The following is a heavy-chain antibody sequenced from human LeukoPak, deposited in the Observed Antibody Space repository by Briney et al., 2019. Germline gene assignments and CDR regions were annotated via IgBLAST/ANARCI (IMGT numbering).Heavy chain of an antibody. Sequence: GSSVKVSCKASGGTLSSYAISWVRQAPGQGLEWMGGIIPIFGTANYAQKFQGRVTITADESTSTAYMELSSLRSEDAAVYYCAIVYNSGSCSAHAFDIWGQGTMVTVSS. V-gene: IGHV1-69*01. J-gene: IGHJ3*02. CDR3: AIVYNSGSCSAHAFDI. D-gene: IGHD1-26*01. CDR2: IIPIFGTA. CDR1: GGTLSSYA.